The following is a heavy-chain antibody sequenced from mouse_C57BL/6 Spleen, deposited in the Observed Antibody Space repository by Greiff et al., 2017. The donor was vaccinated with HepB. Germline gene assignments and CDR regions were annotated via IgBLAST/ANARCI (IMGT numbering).Heavy chain of an antibody. CDR1: GYTFTSYG. Sequence: QVQLKESGAELARPGASVKLSCKASGYTFTSYGISWVKQRTGQGLEWIGEIYPRSGNTYYNEKFKGKATLTADKSSSTAYMELRSLTSEDSAGYFCARVTNYEDAMDYWGQGTSVTVSS. CDR3: ARVTNYEDAMDY. J-gene: IGHJ4*01. CDR2: IYPRSGNT. V-gene: IGHV1-81*01. D-gene: IGHD1-1*01.